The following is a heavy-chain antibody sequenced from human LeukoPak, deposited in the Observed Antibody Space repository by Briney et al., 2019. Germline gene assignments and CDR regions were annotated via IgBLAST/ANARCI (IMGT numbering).Heavy chain of an antibody. CDR3: ARDLIASAWPQPLRYFDRVPPVDWYYGMDV. CDR1: GYTFTGYY. CDR2: INPNSGGT. Sequence: ASVKVSCKASGYTFTGYYMHWVRQAPGQGLEWMGWINPNSGGTNYAQKFQGRVTMTRDTSISTAYMELSRLRSDDTAVYYCARDLIASAWPQPLRYFDRVPPVDWYYGMDVWGQGTTVTVSS. D-gene: IGHD3-9*01. V-gene: IGHV1-2*02. J-gene: IGHJ6*02.